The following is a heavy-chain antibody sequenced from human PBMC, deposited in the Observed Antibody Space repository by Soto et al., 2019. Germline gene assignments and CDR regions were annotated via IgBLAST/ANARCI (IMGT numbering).Heavy chain of an antibody. D-gene: IGHD3-22*01. CDR3: ARGYYYDNSGYYVDF. Sequence: GGSLRLSCAASGYTFSNYWMSWVRQAPGKGLEWVANIKEDGSEKYYVDSVKGRLTISRDNAKNSLYLQMNSLRAEDTAVYFCARGYYYDNSGYYVDFWGQGTLVTVSS. CDR2: IKEDGSEK. V-gene: IGHV3-7*04. CDR1: GYTFSNYW. J-gene: IGHJ4*02.